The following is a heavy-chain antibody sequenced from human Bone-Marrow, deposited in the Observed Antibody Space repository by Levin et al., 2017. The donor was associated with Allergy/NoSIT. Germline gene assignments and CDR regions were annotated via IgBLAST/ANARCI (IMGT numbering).Heavy chain of an antibody. Sequence: PGGSLRLSCAASGFTFSSYAMSWVRQAPGKGLEWVSAISGSGGSTYYADSVKGRFTISRDNSKNTLYLQMNSLRAEDTAVYYCARGSPYYYDSSGYYGYWGQGTLVTVSS. CDR1: GFTFSSYA. D-gene: IGHD3-22*01. CDR3: ARGSPYYYDSSGYYGY. V-gene: IGHV3-23*01. J-gene: IGHJ4*02. CDR2: ISGSGGST.